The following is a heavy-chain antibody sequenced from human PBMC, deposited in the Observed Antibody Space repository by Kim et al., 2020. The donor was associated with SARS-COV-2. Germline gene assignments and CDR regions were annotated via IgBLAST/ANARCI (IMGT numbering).Heavy chain of an antibody. CDR1: GGSFSGYY. D-gene: IGHD6-13*01. CDR3: ARGNGIAAAGKGIEY. Sequence: SETLSLTCAVYGGSFSGYYWSWIRQPPGKGLEWIGEINHSGSTNYNPSLKSRVTISVDTSKNQFSLKLSSVTAADTAVYYCARGNGIAAAGKGIEYWGQG. V-gene: IGHV4-34*01. J-gene: IGHJ4*02. CDR2: INHSGST.